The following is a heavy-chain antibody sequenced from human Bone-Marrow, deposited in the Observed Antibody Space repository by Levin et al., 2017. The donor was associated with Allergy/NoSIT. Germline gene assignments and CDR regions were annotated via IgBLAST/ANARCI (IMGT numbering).Heavy chain of an antibody. D-gene: IGHD4-23*01. CDR1: GDSLSIYY. V-gene: IGHV4-59*01. J-gene: IGHJ6*02. CDR2: IYYTGTT. Sequence: PSETLSLTCTVSGDSLSIYYWSWIRQPPGKGLEWIAKIYYTGTTQYNPSLESRATMSVDTSKNQFSLKMRSVTAADTAVYYCARGGGGEGGGGMDVWGQGTSVAVSS. CDR3: ARGGGGEGGGGMDV.